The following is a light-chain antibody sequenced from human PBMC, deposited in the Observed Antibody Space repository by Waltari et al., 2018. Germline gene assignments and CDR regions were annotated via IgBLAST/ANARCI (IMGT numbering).Light chain of an antibody. Sequence: DIQMTQSPSSVSASVGDRVPITCRASRDISRWLAWYQQKPGKAPKFLIYDASTLQSGGPSRFSGSGSGREFTLTITSLQPEDFATYCCQQSHSAPWTFGQGTKVEIK. CDR1: RDISRW. CDR2: DAS. V-gene: IGKV1-12*01. CDR3: QQSHSAPWT. J-gene: IGKJ1*01.